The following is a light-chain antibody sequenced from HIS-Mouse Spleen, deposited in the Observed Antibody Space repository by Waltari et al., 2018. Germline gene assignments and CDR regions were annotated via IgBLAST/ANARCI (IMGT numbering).Light chain of an antibody. CDR2: GAS. Sequence: TQSPGTLSLSPGERATLSCRASQSVSSSYLAWYQQKPGQAPRLLIYGASSRATGIPDRFSGSGSGTDFTLTISRLEPEDFAVYYCQQYGSSSALTFGGGTKVEIK. V-gene: IGKV3-20*01. CDR3: QQYGSSSALT. CDR1: QSVSSSY. J-gene: IGKJ4*01.